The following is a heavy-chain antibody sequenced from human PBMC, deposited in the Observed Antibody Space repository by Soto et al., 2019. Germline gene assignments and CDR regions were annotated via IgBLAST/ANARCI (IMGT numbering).Heavy chain of an antibody. V-gene: IGHV3-30-3*01. CDR1: GFAFSSYA. Sequence: GGSLRLSCAASGFAFSSYAMHWVRQAPGKGLEWVAVISYDGSNKYYADSVKGRFTISRDNSKNTLYLQMNSLRAEDTAVYYCAREGYEGYYDSSGYYPQFDYWGQGTLVTVSS. J-gene: IGHJ4*02. CDR2: ISYDGSNK. CDR3: AREGYEGYYDSSGYYPQFDY. D-gene: IGHD3-22*01.